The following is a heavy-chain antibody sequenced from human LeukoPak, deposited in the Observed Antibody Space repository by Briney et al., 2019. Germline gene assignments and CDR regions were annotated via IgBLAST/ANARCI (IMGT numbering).Heavy chain of an antibody. V-gene: IGHV4-59*01. J-gene: IGHJ4*02. CDR1: GGSISSYY. CDR2: IYYSGST. D-gene: IGHD4-17*01. Sequence: PSETLSLTCTVSGGSISSYYWSWIRQPPGKGLEWIGYIYYSGSTNYNPSLKSRVTISVDTSKNQFSPKLSSVTAADTAVYYCARGPHDYGDYGFDYWGQGTLVTVSS. CDR3: ARGPHDYGDYGFDY.